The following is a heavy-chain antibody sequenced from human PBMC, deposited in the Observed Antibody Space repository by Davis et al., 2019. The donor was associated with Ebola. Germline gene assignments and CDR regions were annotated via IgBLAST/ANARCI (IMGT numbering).Heavy chain of an antibody. Sequence: PSETLSLTCTVSGGSISSYYWSWIRQPPGKGLEWIGYIYYSGSTNYNPSLKSRVTISVDTSKNQFSLKLSSVTAADTAVYYCARDIGGYCSSTSCSKGAGLDYWGQGTLVTVSS. V-gene: IGHV4-59*01. CDR1: GGSISSYY. CDR3: ARDIGGYCSSTSCSKGAGLDY. CDR2: IYYSGST. D-gene: IGHD2-2*01. J-gene: IGHJ4*02.